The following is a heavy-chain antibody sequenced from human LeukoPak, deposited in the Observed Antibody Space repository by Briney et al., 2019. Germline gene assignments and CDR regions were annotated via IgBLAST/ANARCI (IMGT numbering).Heavy chain of an antibody. Sequence: GGSLRLSCAASGFTFSDYYMSWIRQAPGKGLXXXXXISSSSSYTNYADSVKGRFTISRDNAKNSLYLQMNSLRAEDTAVYYCARDPHYGDYRDAFDIWGQGTMVTVSS. CDR1: GFTFSDYY. V-gene: IGHV3-11*06. J-gene: IGHJ3*02. CDR2: ISSSSSYT. CDR3: ARDPHYGDYRDAFDI. D-gene: IGHD4-17*01.